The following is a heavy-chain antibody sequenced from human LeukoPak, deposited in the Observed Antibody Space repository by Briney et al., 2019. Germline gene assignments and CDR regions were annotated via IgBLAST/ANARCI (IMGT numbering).Heavy chain of an antibody. D-gene: IGHD6-6*01. Sequence: GRSLRLSCAASGFTFSSYVMSWVRQAPGKGLEWVSGISGSGGRTYYADSVKGRFTISRDISKNTLYLQLNSLRAEDTAIYYCAKGPNSSPNNLNYWGQGTLVTVSS. J-gene: IGHJ4*02. CDR3: AKGPNSSPNNLNY. V-gene: IGHV3-23*01. CDR1: GFTFSSYV. CDR2: ISGSGGRT.